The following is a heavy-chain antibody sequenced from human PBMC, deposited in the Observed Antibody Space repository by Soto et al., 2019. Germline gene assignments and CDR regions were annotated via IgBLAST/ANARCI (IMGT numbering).Heavy chain of an antibody. CDR1: GDSVSSNSAA. CDR2: TYYRSKWYN. J-gene: IGHJ5*02. V-gene: IGHV6-1*01. CDR3: ARALYCSSTSCPEYNWFDP. Sequence: SQTLSLTCAISGDSVSSNSAAWNWIRQSPSRGLEWLGRTYYRSKWYNDYAVSVKSRITINPDTSKNQFSLQLNSVTPADTAVYYCARALYCSSTSCPEYNWFDPWGQGTLVTVSS. D-gene: IGHD2-2*01.